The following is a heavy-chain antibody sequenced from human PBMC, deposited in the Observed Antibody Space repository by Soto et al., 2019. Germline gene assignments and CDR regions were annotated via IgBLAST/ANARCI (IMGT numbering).Heavy chain of an antibody. V-gene: IGHV3-66*01. D-gene: IGHD2-15*01. CDR1: GFTVSGNY. CDR2: VYSGGST. J-gene: IGHJ4*02. CDR3: ARVVATSGLVDC. Sequence: EVQLVESGGGLVQPGGSLRLSCAASGFTVSGNYMSWVRQAPGKGLEWVSTVYSGGSTYYADSVKGRFTISGDRPKNTLYFQLDSLRAEDTAVYYCARVVATSGLVDCWGQGTLVTVSS.